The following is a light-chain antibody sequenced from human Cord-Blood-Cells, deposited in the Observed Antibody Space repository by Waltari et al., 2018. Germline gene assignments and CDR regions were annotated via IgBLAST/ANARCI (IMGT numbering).Light chain of an antibody. CDR1: QDISNY. J-gene: IGKJ2*03. V-gene: IGKV1-33*01. Sequence: DIQMTQSPSSLSASVGDRVTITRQASQDISNYLNWYQQKPWQAPKLLIYDASNLETGVPSRFSGSGSGTDFTFTISSLPPEDIATYYCQQYDNLPRSFGQGTKLEIK. CDR3: QQYDNLPRS. CDR2: DAS.